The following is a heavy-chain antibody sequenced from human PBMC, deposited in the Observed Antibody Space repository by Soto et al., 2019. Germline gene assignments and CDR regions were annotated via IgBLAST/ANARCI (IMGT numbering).Heavy chain of an antibody. Sequence: GSLRLSCAGTGFNFGGYAMSWVRQAPGKGLEWVSTLSGDGSRACYADSVRGRFTVSRDNSKSTLYLRMNSLRADDTAIYYCAKRGGYAISFYDSWGQGTLVTVSS. CDR3: AKRGGYAISFYDS. D-gene: IGHD3-16*01. V-gene: IGHV3-23*01. CDR2: LSGDGSRA. CDR1: GFNFGGYA. J-gene: IGHJ4*02.